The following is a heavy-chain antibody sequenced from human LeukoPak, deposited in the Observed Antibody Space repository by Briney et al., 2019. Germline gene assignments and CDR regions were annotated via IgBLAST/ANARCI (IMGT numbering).Heavy chain of an antibody. Sequence: PGGSLRLSCAVSGFTFSSYAMHWVRQAPGKGLEWVAVISYDGSNKYYADSVKGRFTISRDNSKNTLYLQMNSLRAEDTAVYYCARDPTYYYDSSGFVYFDYWGQGTLVTVSS. CDR3: ARDPTYYYDSSGFVYFDY. J-gene: IGHJ4*02. V-gene: IGHV3-30*04. D-gene: IGHD3-22*01. CDR2: ISYDGSNK. CDR1: GFTFSSYA.